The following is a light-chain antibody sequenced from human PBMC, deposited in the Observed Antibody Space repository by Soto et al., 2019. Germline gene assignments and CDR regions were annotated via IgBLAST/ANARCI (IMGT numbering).Light chain of an antibody. Sequence: QPVLTQPPSVSAAPGQKVTISCSGSSSNIGNNYVSWYQQLPGTAPKLLIYDNNKRPSGIPDRFSGSKSGTSATLGTTGLQTGDEADYYCGTWDSSLSAVVFGGGTKVTVL. V-gene: IGLV1-51*01. CDR2: DNN. CDR3: GTWDSSLSAVV. CDR1: SSNIGNNY. J-gene: IGLJ2*01.